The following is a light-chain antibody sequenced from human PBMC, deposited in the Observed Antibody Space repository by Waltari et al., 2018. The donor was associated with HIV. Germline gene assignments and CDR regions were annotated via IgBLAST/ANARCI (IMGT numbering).Light chain of an antibody. CDR2: DVT. CDR1: SSAISAYTY. CDR3: ASHAGSKDV. J-gene: IGLJ2*01. V-gene: IGLV2-8*01. Sequence: QSALTQPPSASGSPGQSVPISCPGTSSAISAYTYVARYQQYPGKTPKLMIYDVTKRPSGVPDRFSGSKSGNTASLTVSGLQAEDEADYYCASHAGSKDVFGGGTKLTVL.